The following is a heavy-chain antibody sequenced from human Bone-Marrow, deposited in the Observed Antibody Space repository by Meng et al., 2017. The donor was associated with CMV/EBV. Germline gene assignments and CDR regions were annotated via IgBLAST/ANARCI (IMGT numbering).Heavy chain of an antibody. J-gene: IGHJ4*02. Sequence: GSLRLSCTVSGYSISSGYYWGWIRQPPGKGLEWIGSIYHSGSTYYNPSLKSRVTISVDTSKNQFSLKLSSVTAADTGVYYCAGLIAPVTFDYWGQGTVVTVSS. CDR2: IYHSGST. CDR3: AGLIAPVTFDY. CDR1: GYSISSGYY. D-gene: IGHD6-13*01. V-gene: IGHV4-38-2*02.